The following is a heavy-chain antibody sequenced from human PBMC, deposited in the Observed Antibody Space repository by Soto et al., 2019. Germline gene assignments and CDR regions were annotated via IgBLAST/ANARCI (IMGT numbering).Heavy chain of an antibody. CDR1: GYTFTSYG. D-gene: IGHD3-9*01. Sequence: QVQLVQSGAEVKKPGASVKVSCKASGYTFTSYGISWVRQAPGQGLEWMGWISVYNGNTNYAQKLQGRGTMNTDTSTSTAYMELRSLRSDDSAVYYCARDDTPYILTGYYKAERFDYWGQGTLVTVSS. CDR2: ISVYNGNT. J-gene: IGHJ4*02. V-gene: IGHV1-18*01. CDR3: ARDDTPYILTGYYKAERFDY.